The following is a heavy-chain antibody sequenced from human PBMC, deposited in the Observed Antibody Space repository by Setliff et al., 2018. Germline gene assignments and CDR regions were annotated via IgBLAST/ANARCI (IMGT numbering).Heavy chain of an antibody. J-gene: IGHJ6*02. CDR3: ASSVAAAGMLYYYYGMDV. CDR2: ISSSSSYI. Sequence: GGSLRLSCAASGFTFSSYSMNWVRQAPGKGLEWVSSISSSSSYIYYADSVKGRFTISRDNSKNTLYLQMNSLRAEDTAVYYCASSVAAAGMLYYYYGMDVWGQGTTVTVSS. CDR1: GFTFSSYS. V-gene: IGHV3-21*01. D-gene: IGHD6-13*01.